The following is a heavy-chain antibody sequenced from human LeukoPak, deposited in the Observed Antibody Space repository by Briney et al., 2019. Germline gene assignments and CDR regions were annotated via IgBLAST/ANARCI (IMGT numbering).Heavy chain of an antibody. V-gene: IGHV3-74*01. CDR1: GFTFSSYW. Sequence: QTGGSLRLSCAASGFTFSSYWMHWVRQAPGKGLVWVSRINSDGSSTSYADSVKGRFTISRDNAKNTLYLQMNSLRAEDTAVYYCARVKAYYYYMDVWGKGTTVTVSS. CDR2: INSDGSST. J-gene: IGHJ6*03. CDR3: ARVKAYYYYMDV.